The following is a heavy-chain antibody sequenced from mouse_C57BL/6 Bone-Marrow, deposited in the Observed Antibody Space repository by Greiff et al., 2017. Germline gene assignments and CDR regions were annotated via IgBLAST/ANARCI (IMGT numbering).Heavy chain of an antibody. D-gene: IGHD2-2*01. CDR2: IDPSDSYT. CDR3: ARGYGLFDY. CDR1: GYTFTSYW. V-gene: IGHV1-69*01. J-gene: IGHJ2*01. Sequence: VQLQQPGAELVMPGASVKLSCKASGYTFTSYWMHWVKQRPGQGLEWIGEIDPSDSYTNSNQKFKGKSTLTVDKSSSTAYMQLSSLTSEDSAVYYCARGYGLFDYWGQGTTLTVSS.